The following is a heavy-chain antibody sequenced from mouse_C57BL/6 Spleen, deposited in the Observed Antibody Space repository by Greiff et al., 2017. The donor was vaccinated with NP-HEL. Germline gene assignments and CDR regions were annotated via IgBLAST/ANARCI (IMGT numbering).Heavy chain of an antibody. CDR2: IRNKANGYTT. CDR1: GFTFTDYY. J-gene: IGHJ1*03. V-gene: IGHV7-3*01. Sequence: VQLVESGGGLVQPGGSLSLSCAASGFTFTDYYMSWVRQPPGKALEWLGFIRNKANGYTTEYSASVKGRFTISRDNSQSILYLQMNALRAEDSATYYCARFFWYFDVWGTGTTVTVSS. CDR3: ARFFWYFDV.